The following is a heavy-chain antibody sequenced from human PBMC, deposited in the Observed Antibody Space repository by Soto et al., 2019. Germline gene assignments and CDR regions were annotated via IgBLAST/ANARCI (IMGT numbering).Heavy chain of an antibody. J-gene: IGHJ4*02. CDR2: ISAYNGNT. D-gene: IGHD6-19*01. CDR1: GYTFTSYG. CDR3: ARPKFSNSSGYYYFHF. V-gene: IGHV1-18*01. Sequence: ASVKVSCKASGYTFTSYGISWVRQAPGQGLEWMGWISAYNGNTNYAQKLQGRVTMTTDTSTSTAYMELRSLRSDDTAVYYCARPKFSNSSGYYYFHFRGQGTLVTVFS.